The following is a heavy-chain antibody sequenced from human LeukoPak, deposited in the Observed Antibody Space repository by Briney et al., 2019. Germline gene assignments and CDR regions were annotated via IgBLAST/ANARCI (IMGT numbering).Heavy chain of an antibody. V-gene: IGHV5-10-1*01. CDR1: GCTFTNNW. D-gene: IGHD6-19*01. Sequence: HGESLKISCKGSGCTFTNNWITWVRQMPGRGLEWMGRIDPVDSHTDYNPSFQGHVTISVDKAVNTVYLQWGSLEASDSAMYYCARGRGWVDYWGQGALVTVSS. CDR2: IDPVDSHT. J-gene: IGHJ4*02. CDR3: ARGRGWVDY.